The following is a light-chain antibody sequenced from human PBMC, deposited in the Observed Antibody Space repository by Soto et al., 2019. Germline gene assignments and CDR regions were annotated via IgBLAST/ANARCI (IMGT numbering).Light chain of an antibody. CDR2: EVS. CDR1: SSDVGGYNY. J-gene: IGLJ2*01. CDR3: SSYTSRSTHR. Sequence: QSVLTQPASVSGSPGQSITISCTGTSSDVGGYNYVSWYQQHPGKAPKLMIYEVSNRPSGVSHRFSGSKSGNTASMTISGLQDEDEADYYCSSYTSRSTHRFGGGTKVTVL. V-gene: IGLV2-14*01.